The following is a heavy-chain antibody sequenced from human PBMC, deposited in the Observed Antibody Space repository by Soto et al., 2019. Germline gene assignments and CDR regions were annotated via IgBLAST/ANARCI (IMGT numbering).Heavy chain of an antibody. D-gene: IGHD6-6*01. J-gene: IGHJ5*02. CDR3: ARDFYSSSPFDP. Sequence: SETLSLTCTVSGGSISSGGYYWSWIRQHPGKGLEWIGYIYYSGSTYYNPSLKSRVTISVDTSKNQFSLKLSSVTAADTAVYYCARDFYSSSPFDPSGQGTLVTVSS. V-gene: IGHV4-31*03. CDR1: GGSISSGGYY. CDR2: IYYSGST.